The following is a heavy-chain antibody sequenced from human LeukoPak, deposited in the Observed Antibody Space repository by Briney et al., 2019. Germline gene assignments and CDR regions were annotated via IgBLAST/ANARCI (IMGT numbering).Heavy chain of an antibody. J-gene: IGHJ3*02. CDR2: ISSSGSTI. Sequence: PGGSLRLSCAASGFTFSDYYMSWIRHAPGKGLEWVSYISSSGSTIYYADSVKGRFTISRDNAKNSLYLQMNSLRAEDTAVYYCARDMGAVRVVVVAATPDQDAFDIWGQGTMVTVSS. D-gene: IGHD2-15*01. CDR3: ARDMGAVRVVVVAATPDQDAFDI. V-gene: IGHV3-11*01. CDR1: GFTFSDYY.